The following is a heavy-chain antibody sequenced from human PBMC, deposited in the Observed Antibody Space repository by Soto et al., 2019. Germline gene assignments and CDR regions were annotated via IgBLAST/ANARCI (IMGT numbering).Heavy chain of an antibody. CDR1: GFNFGTYA. CDR3: ARVTPGNNLYYFSGLDV. CDR2: IAYDGINT. D-gene: IGHD1-1*01. J-gene: IGHJ6*02. Sequence: GGSLRLSCVASGFNFGTYAIHWVRQAPGKGLQWVALIAYDGINTYYADSVKGRFTISRDNSKNTLHLQMNSLRPEDTGVYFCARVTPGNNLYYFSGLDVWGQGTSVTVSS. V-gene: IGHV3-30-3*01.